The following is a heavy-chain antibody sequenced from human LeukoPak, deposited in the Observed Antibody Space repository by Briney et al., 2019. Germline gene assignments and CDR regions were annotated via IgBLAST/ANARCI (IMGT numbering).Heavy chain of an antibody. CDR2: ISSTTDNYN. V-gene: IGHV3-21*06. CDR3: ARGTNWSPLDFDY. J-gene: IGHJ4*02. D-gene: IGHD1-20*01. Sequence: GGSLRLSCVASGFTFSSYNMHWVRQAPGKGLEWVSTISSTTDNYNYYAGSVKGRFTISRNNARNSLYLQMNSLRVEDTAVYYCARGTNWSPLDFDYWGQGTLVTVSS. CDR1: GFTFSSYN.